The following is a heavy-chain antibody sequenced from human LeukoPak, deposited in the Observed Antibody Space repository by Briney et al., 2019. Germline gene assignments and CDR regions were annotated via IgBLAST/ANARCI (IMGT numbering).Heavy chain of an antibody. CDR1: GGSVSSYY. CDR2: IYTRGKT. J-gene: IGHJ5*02. Sequence: PSETLSLTCTVSGGSVSSYYWSWIRQPPGKGLEWVGCIYTRGKTNSNPSLKGRVTILGDTSKNQFSLKLSSVTAADTAVYYCARHLHSDGSGSYLNWLDPWGQGILVTVSS. V-gene: IGHV4-4*09. D-gene: IGHD3-10*01. CDR3: ARHLHSDGSGSYLNWLDP.